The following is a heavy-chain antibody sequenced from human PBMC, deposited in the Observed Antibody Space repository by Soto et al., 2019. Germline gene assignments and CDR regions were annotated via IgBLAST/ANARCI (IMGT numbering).Heavy chain of an antibody. Sequence: EVQLVESGGGLVKPGGSLRLSCAASGFTFSTYSMNWVRRAPGKGLEWVSSISSSSSYIYYADSVKGRFTISRDNAKDSLYLQNNSLRAEDTAVYYCARYDSSGYYWPYYYYGMEVWGQGTPVTVSS. CDR2: ISSSSSYI. D-gene: IGHD3-22*01. J-gene: IGHJ6*02. V-gene: IGHV3-21*01. CDR3: ARYDSSGYYWPYYYYGMEV. CDR1: GFTFSTYS.